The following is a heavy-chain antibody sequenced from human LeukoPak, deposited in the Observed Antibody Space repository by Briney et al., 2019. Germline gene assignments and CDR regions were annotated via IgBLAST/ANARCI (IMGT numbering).Heavy chain of an antibody. CDR1: GFTFSSYS. D-gene: IGHD6-19*01. CDR2: ISSSSSYI. Sequence: GGSLRLSCAASGFTFSSYSMNWVRQAPGKGLEWVSFISSSSSYIYYADSVKGRFTISRDNAKNSLYLQMNSLRAEDTAVYYCATDFSSGWPQKGQFDYWGQGTLVIVSS. CDR3: ATDFSSGWPQKGQFDY. J-gene: IGHJ4*02. V-gene: IGHV3-21*01.